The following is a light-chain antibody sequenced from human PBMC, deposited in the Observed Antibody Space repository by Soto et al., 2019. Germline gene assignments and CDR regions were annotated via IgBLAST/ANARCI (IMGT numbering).Light chain of an antibody. Sequence: QSVLTQSPSASASLGALVKLTCTLSSGHSSYAIAWHQQQPEKGPRYLMKLNGDGSHTKGDGIPDRFSGSSSGAERYLTISSLQSEDEADYYCQSWATGIRVFGGGTKLTVL. CDR1: SGHSSYA. J-gene: IGLJ3*02. CDR3: QSWATGIRV. CDR2: LNGDGSH. V-gene: IGLV4-69*01.